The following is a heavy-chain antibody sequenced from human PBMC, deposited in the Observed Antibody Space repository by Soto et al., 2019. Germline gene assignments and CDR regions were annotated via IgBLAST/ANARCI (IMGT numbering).Heavy chain of an antibody. V-gene: IGHV2-5*02. J-gene: IGHJ1*01. CDR2: IYWDDDK. Sequence: QITLKESGPTLVKPTQTLTLTCTFSGFSLSTSGVGVGWIRQPPGKALEWLALIYWDDDKRYSPSLKSRLTXTXXTPNNQVVLTITHMDPVDTATAYCAHSPAADTLACRVQVTLDPVS. D-gene: IGHD3-16*01. CDR3: AHSPAADTLAC. CDR1: GFSLSTSGVG.